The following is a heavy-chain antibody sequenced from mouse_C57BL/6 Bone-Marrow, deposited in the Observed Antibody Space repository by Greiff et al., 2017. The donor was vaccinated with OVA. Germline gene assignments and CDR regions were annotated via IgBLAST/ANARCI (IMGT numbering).Heavy chain of an antibody. D-gene: IGHD2-4*01. CDR3: ARLYYEWGY. J-gene: IGHJ2*01. V-gene: IGHV1-81*01. Sequence: VQLQESGAELARPGASVKLSCKASGYTFTSYGISWVKQRTGQGLEWIGEIYPRSGNTYYNEKLKGKATLTADKSSSTAYMELRSRTSEDSAVYFCARLYYEWGYWGQGTTLTVSS. CDR1: GYTFTSYG. CDR2: IYPRSGNT.